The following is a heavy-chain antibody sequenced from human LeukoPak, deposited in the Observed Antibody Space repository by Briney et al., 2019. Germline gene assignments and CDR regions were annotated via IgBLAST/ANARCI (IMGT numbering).Heavy chain of an antibody. J-gene: IGHJ5*01. V-gene: IGHV3-64D*09. CDR2: ISSNGDTT. Sequence: GGSLRLSCSASGFTFSSSAMHWVRQAPGKGLEFVSSISSNGDTTYYADSVKGRFTISRDNSENTLYLQMSSLRAEDTAVYYCVKDRIAVAGTFDSWGQGTLVTVSS. CDR1: GFTFSSSA. CDR3: VKDRIAVAGTFDS. D-gene: IGHD6-19*01.